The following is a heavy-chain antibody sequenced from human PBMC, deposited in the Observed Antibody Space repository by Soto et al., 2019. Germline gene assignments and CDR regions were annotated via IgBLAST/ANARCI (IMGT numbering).Heavy chain of an antibody. CDR1: GYSFTSYW. D-gene: IGHD3-10*01. V-gene: IGHV5-51*01. CDR2: IYPGDSGT. Sequence: GESLKISCKGSGYSFTSYWIGWVRQMPGKGLEWMGIIYPGDSGTRYSPSFQGQVTISADKSISTAYLQWSSLKASDTAMYYCARPVFRGTYYYYAMDVWGQGTTVTVSS. CDR3: ARPVFRGTYYYYAMDV. J-gene: IGHJ6*02.